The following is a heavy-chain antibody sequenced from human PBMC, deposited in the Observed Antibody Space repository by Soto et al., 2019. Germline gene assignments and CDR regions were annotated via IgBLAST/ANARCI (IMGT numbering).Heavy chain of an antibody. CDR2: VSDYGSNA. D-gene: IGHD3-22*01. V-gene: IGHV3-30-3*01. CDR1: GFSFSTST. J-gene: IGHJ4*02. Sequence: GALRLSCAASGFSFSTSTMHWVRLTAGKGLEWVALVSDYGSNADYADSVQGRFTISRDNSKNTLFLQMDSLRPEDTAIYYCAGVRPGDNGYPFFDYWGQGTLVTVSS. CDR3: AGVRPGDNGYPFFDY.